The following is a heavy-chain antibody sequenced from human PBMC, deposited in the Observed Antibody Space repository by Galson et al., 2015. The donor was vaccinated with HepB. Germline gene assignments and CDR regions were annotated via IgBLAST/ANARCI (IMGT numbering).Heavy chain of an antibody. J-gene: IGHJ6*02. V-gene: IGHV1-46*01. CDR2: INPSGGST. CDR1: GYTFTSYY. CDR3: AREYCSGGSCYSYYYYYGMDV. D-gene: IGHD2-15*01. Sequence: SVKVSCKASGYTFTSYYMHWVRQAPGQGLEWMGIINPSGGSTSYAQKFQGRVTMTRDTSTSTVYMELSSLSSEDTAVYYCAREYCSGGSCYSYYYYYGMDVWGQGTTVTVSS.